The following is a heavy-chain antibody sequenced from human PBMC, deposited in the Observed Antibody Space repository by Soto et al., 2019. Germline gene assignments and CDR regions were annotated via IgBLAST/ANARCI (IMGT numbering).Heavy chain of an antibody. CDR3: AREVSSSATSRWFDP. V-gene: IGHV3-30-3*01. Sequence: GGSLRLSCAAPGFTFSSYAMHWVRQAPGKGLEWVAVISYDGSNKYYADSVKGRFTISRDNSKNTLYLQMNSLRAEDTAVYYCAREVSSSATSRWFDPWGQGTLVTVSS. CDR2: ISYDGSNK. D-gene: IGHD6-6*01. J-gene: IGHJ5*02. CDR1: GFTFSSYA.